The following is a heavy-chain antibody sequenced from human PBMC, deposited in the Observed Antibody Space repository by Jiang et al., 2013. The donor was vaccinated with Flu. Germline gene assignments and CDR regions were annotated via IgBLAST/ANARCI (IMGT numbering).Heavy chain of an antibody. CDR3: ARGRYFDWFGTNWFDP. V-gene: IGHV4-61*02. J-gene: IGHJ5*02. D-gene: IGHD3-9*01. Sequence: GPGLVKPSQTLSLICTVSGGSISSGSYYWSWIRQPAGKGLEWIGRASTSGSTNYNPSLKSRVTISVDTSKNQFSLKLSSVTAADTAVYYCARGRYFDWFGTNWFDPWGQGTLVTVSS. CDR2: ASTSGST. CDR1: GGSISSGSYY.